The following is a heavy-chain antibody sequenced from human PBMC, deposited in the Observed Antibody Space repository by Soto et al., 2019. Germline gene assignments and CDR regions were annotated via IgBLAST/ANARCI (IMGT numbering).Heavy chain of an antibody. J-gene: IGHJ4*02. Sequence: SETLSLTCTVSGGSISSSSYYWGWIRQPQGKGLEWIGSIYYSGSTYYNPSLKSRVTISVDTSKNQFSLKLSSVTAADTAVYYCARLVRSGSPYFDYWGQGTLVTVSS. CDR1: GGSISSSSYY. D-gene: IGHD1-26*01. V-gene: IGHV4-39*01. CDR3: ARLVRSGSPYFDY. CDR2: IYYSGST.